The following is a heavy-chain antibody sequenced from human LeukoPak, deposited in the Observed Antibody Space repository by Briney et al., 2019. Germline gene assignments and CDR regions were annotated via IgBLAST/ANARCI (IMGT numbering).Heavy chain of an antibody. J-gene: IGHJ4*02. D-gene: IGHD5-24*01. V-gene: IGHV3-23*01. CDR2: ISESGGGT. CDR1: GITLSNYG. CDR3: ARDIVWLQMEY. Sequence: PGGSLRLSCVVSGITLSNYGMSWVRQAPGKGLEWVSGISESGGGTNYADSVKGRFSISRDNARNSLYPQMSSLRVDDTAVYYCARDIVWLQMEYWGQGTLVSVSS.